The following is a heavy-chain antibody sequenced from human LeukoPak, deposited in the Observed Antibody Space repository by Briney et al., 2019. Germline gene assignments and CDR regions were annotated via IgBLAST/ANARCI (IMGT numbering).Heavy chain of an antibody. V-gene: IGHV1-2*02. CDR2: INPNSGGT. D-gene: IGHD4-17*01. J-gene: IGHJ4*02. CDR1: GYTFTNYY. CDR3: ARYNYYGDYVGDY. Sequence: ASVKVSCKASGYTFTNYYMHWVRQAPGQGLEWMGWINPNSGGTNYAQKFQGRVTMTRDTSISTAYMELSRLRSDDTAVYYCARYNYYGDYVGDYWGQGTLVTVSS.